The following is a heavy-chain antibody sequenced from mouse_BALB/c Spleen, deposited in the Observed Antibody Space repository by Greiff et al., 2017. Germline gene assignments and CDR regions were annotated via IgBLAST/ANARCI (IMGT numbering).Heavy chain of an antibody. CDR1: GFTFSSYT. D-gene: IGHD2-14*01. J-gene: IGHJ4*01. V-gene: IGHV5-9*03. Sequence: EVKLMESGGGLVQPGGSLKLSCAASGFTFSSYTMSWVRQTPEKRLEWVATISSGGGNTYYPDSVKGRFTISRDNAKNNLYLQMSSLRSEDTALYYCARSYRSYAMDYWGQGTSVTVSS. CDR3: ARSYRSYAMDY. CDR2: ISSGGGNT.